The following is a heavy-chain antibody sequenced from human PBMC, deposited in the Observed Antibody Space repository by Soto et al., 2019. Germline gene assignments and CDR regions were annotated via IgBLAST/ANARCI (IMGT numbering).Heavy chain of an antibody. CDR1: GYTFTSYG. Sequence: QVQLVQSGAEVKKPGASVKVSCKASGYTFTSYGISWVRQAPGQGLEWMGWISAYNGNTNYAQKLQGRVTITTDTSTSPAYMELRSLRSDDTAVYYCARVEYYYDSSGPNDAFDIWGQGTMVTVSS. J-gene: IGHJ3*02. CDR3: ARVEYYYDSSGPNDAFDI. V-gene: IGHV1-18*01. CDR2: ISAYNGNT. D-gene: IGHD3-22*01.